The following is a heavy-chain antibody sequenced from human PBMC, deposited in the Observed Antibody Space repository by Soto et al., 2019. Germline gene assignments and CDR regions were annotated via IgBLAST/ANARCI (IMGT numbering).Heavy chain of an antibody. D-gene: IGHD1-26*01. Sequence: SETLSLTCTVSGGSISSGGYYWSWIRQHPGKGLEWIGYIYYSGSTYYNPSLKSRVTISVDTSKNQFSLKLSSVTAADTAVYYCARDQGYSGSYYIDYWGQGTLVTVSS. V-gene: IGHV4-31*03. CDR2: IYYSGST. CDR1: GGSISSGGYY. J-gene: IGHJ4*02. CDR3: ARDQGYSGSYYIDY.